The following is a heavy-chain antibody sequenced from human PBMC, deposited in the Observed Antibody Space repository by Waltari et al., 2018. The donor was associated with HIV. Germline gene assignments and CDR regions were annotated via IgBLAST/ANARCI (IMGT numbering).Heavy chain of an antibody. V-gene: IGHV5-51*03. CDR2: IYPFDSDT. J-gene: IGHJ3*02. Sequence: EVQLVQSGAEVRKSGESLKISRKAAGYTFTNYWIAWVRQMSGEGLEWMGIIYPFDSDTRYNPSFEGQITISVDKSLATAYLEWNNLNASDAAIYYCARLFYYDTTGYINNAFDIWGQGTEVSVS. D-gene: IGHD3-22*01. CDR3: ARLFYYDTTGYINNAFDI. CDR1: GYTFTNYW.